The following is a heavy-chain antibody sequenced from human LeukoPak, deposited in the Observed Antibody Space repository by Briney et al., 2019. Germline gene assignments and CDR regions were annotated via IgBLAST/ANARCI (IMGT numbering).Heavy chain of an antibody. CDR1: GFTFSSYA. V-gene: IGHV3-15*01. CDR3: TALSQRITMVRGVEDDAFDI. Sequence: GRSLRLSCAASGFTFSSYAMHWVRQAPGKGLEWVGRIKSKTDGGTTDYAAPVKGRFTISRDDSKNTLYLQMNSLKTEDTAVYYCTALSQRITMVRGVEDDAFDIWGQGTMVTVSS. CDR2: IKSKTDGGTT. J-gene: IGHJ3*02. D-gene: IGHD3-10*01.